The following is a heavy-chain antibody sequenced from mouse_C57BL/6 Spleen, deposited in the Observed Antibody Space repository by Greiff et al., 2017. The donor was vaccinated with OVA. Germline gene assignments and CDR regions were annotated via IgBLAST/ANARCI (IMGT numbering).Heavy chain of an antibody. CDR2: IRNKANGYTT. D-gene: IGHD3-1*01. Sequence: EVQLVESGGGLVQPGGSLSLSCAASGFTFTDYYMSWVRQPPGKALEWLGFIRNKANGYTTEYSASVKGRFTISRDNSQSILYLQMNALRAEDSATYYCARYWGGPYFDYWGQGTTLTVSS. CDR3: ARYWGGPYFDY. CDR1: GFTFTDYY. V-gene: IGHV7-3*01. J-gene: IGHJ2*01.